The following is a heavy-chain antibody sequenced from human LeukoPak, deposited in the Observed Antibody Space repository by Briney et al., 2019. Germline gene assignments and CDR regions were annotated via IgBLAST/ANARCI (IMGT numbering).Heavy chain of an antibody. CDR2: IDPSDSYT. Sequence: GAPLQISCKCSGSIFTSHWISWVRQLPGKGLEWMGRIDPSDSYTNYSPSFQGQVTISADKSISTAYLQWSSLKASDTAMYYCARLGYDSSGYYADYWGQGTLVTVSS. J-gene: IGHJ4*02. V-gene: IGHV5-10-1*04. CDR1: GSIFTSHW. CDR3: ARLGYDSSGYYADY. D-gene: IGHD3-22*01.